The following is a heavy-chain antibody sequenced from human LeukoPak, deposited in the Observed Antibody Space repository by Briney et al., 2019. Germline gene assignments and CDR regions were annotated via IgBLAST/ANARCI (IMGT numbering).Heavy chain of an antibody. V-gene: IGHV1-8*01. CDR1: GYTFTGYD. Sequence: ASVRVSCKASGYTFTGYDINWVRQATGQGLEWMGWMNPNTGDTGYAQKFQGRVTMTRNSSIDTAYMELSGLRSEDTAVYYCTRGSLSGSSRDYWGQGTLLSVSS. CDR2: MNPNTGDT. D-gene: IGHD1-26*01. J-gene: IGHJ4*02. CDR3: TRGSLSGSSRDY.